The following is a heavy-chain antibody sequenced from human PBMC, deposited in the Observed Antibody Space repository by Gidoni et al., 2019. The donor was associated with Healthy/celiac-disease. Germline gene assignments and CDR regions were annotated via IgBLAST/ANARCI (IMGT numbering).Heavy chain of an antibody. V-gene: IGHV3-11*01. J-gene: IGHJ2*01. CDR1: GFTFSDYY. D-gene: IGHD2-21*02. CDR2: ISSSGSTI. CDR3: ARGVAYCGGDCYSIYWYFEL. Sequence: QVQLVESGGGLVKPGGSLRLSCAASGFTFSDYYMSWIRHAPGKGLEWVSYISSSGSTIYYADSVKGRFTISRDNAKNSLYLQMNSLRAEDTAVYYCARGVAYCGGDCYSIYWYFELWGRGTLVTVSS.